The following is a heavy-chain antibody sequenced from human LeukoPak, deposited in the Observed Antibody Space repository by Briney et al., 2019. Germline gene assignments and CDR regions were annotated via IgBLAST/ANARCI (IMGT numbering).Heavy chain of an antibody. CDR3: ARVGGIWFGESTDAFDI. V-gene: IGHV3-53*01. Sequence: HPGGSLRLSCAASGFTVSSNYMSWVRQAPGKGLEWVSVIYSGGSTYYADSVKGRFTISRDNAKNSLYLQMNSLRAEDTAVYYCARVGGIWFGESTDAFDIWGQGTMVTVSS. CDR2: IYSGGST. J-gene: IGHJ3*02. CDR1: GFTVSSNY. D-gene: IGHD3-10*01.